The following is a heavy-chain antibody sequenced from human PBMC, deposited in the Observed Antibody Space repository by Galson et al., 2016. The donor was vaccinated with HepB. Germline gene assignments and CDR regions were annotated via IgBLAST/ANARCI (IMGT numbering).Heavy chain of an antibody. V-gene: IGHV3-23*01. CDR1: GFTFSTYA. CDR2: ISGSGGVT. J-gene: IGHJ4*02. CDR3: ARDQFSQAWVDY. Sequence: SLRLSCAASGFTFSTYALSWVRQAPGKGLEWVSAISGSGGVTYYADSVKGHFTISRDNSKKTLYLQMNSLRDEDTAVYYCARDQFSQAWVDYWGQGTLVTVSS.